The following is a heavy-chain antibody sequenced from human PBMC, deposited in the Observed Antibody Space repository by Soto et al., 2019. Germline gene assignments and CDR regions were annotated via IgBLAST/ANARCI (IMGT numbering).Heavy chain of an antibody. CDR3: VRLIGYSWLDF. CDR2: TYYRSKWYN. Sequence: SQTLSLTCAISGDSVSSSSVTWNWIRQSPSRGLEWLGRTYYRSKWYNDYAESVKSRITINPDTSKNQFSLHLNSVTPEDTAVYYCVRLIGYSWLDFWGQGTLVTVSS. V-gene: IGHV6-1*01. D-gene: IGHD1-26*01. J-gene: IGHJ5*01. CDR1: GDSVSSSSVT.